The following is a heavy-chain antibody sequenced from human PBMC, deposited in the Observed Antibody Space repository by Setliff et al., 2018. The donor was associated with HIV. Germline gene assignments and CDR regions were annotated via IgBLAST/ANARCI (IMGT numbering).Heavy chain of an antibody. CDR2: IWPADSDT. D-gene: IGHD2-21*02. CDR3: TRRRRAPGTADLEAY. CDR1: GYTFSSYW. V-gene: IGHV5-51*01. J-gene: IGHJ4*01. Sequence: PGESLKISCEGSGYTFSSYWIAWVRQVPGRGLEWIGVIWPADSDTRYSPSFQGQVTISADRSITTAYLQWSSLRASDTAMYYCTRRRRAPGTADLEAYWGQGTLVTVSS.